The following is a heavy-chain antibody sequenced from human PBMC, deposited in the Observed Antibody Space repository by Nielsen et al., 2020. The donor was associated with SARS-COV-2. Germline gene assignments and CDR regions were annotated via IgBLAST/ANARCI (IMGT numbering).Heavy chain of an antibody. CDR3: ARGVGVVVNPYLYYYYGMDV. Sequence: GGSLRLSCAASGFTFSSYEMNWVRQAPGKGLEWVSYISSSGSTIYYADSVKGRFTISRDNAKNSLYLQMNSLRAEDTAVYYCARGVGVVVNPYLYYYYGMDVWGQGTTVTVSS. V-gene: IGHV3-48*03. J-gene: IGHJ6*02. CDR1: GFTFSSYE. CDR2: ISSSGSTI. D-gene: IGHD3-3*01.